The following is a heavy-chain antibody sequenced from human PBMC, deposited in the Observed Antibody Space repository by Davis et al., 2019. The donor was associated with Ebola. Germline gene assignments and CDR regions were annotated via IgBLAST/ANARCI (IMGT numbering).Heavy chain of an antibody. CDR3: ARGNSMPAAGTGYFFDY. CDR2: IYYSGST. Sequence: SETLSLTCTVSGGSISSSSYYWGWIRQPPGKGLEWIGSIYYSGSTYYNPSLKSRVTISMDTSKNQFSLKLGSVTAADTGVYYCARGNSMPAAGTGYFFDYWGQGTLVTVSS. D-gene: IGHD6-13*01. V-gene: IGHV4-39*07. CDR1: GGSISSSSYY. J-gene: IGHJ4*02.